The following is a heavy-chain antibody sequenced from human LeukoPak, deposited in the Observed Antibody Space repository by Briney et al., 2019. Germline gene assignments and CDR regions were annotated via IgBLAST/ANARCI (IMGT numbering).Heavy chain of an antibody. Sequence: PSETLSLTCTVSGGSISSSSYYWGWIRQPPGKGLEWIGSIYYSGSTYYNPSLKSRVTISVDTSKNQFSLKLSSVTAADTAVYYCGRHAPKYDYGDQPIHYYYMDVWGKGTTVTVSS. CDR1: GGSISSSSYY. CDR3: GRHAPKYDYGDQPIHYYYMDV. D-gene: IGHD4-17*01. J-gene: IGHJ6*03. V-gene: IGHV4-39*01. CDR2: IYYSGST.